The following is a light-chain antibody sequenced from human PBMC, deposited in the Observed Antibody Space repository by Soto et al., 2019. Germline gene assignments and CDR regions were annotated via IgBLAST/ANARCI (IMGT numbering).Light chain of an antibody. J-gene: IGLJ2*01. CDR3: AAWDDSLSAYVV. V-gene: IGLV1-47*02. CDR2: SNN. CDR1: IPNIGTNS. Sequence: QSVLTQPPSASGTPGQRVTISCSGSIPNIGTNSVSWYQQLPGTAPKLLIYSNNQRPSGVPDRFSGSKSGTSASLAISGLRSEDEADYYCAAWDDSLSAYVVFGGGTKLTVL.